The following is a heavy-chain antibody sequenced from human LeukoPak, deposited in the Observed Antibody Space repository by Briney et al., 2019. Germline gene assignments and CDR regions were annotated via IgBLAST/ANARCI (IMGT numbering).Heavy chain of an antibody. Sequence: SETLSLTCTVSGGSISSYYWSWIRQPPGKGLEWIGYIYYSGSTNYNPSLKSRVTISVDTSKNQFSLKLSSVTAADTAVYYCARDGGYCSSTSCYLNWFDPWGQGTLVTVSS. J-gene: IGHJ5*02. D-gene: IGHD2-2*01. CDR1: GGSISSYY. V-gene: IGHV4-59*12. CDR2: IYYSGST. CDR3: ARDGGYCSSTSCYLNWFDP.